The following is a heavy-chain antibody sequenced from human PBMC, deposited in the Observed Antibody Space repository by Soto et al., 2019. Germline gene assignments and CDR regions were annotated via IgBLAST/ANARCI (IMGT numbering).Heavy chain of an antibody. D-gene: IGHD3-16*01. V-gene: IGHV1-69*13. Sequence: ASVKVSCKASGGTFSSYAISWDRQDPGQGIEWMGGIIPIFGTANYAQKFQGRVTITADESTSTAYMELRSLRSDDTAVYYCARDQGIFPGMIPFGGVYPFDYWGQGTLVTVS. J-gene: IGHJ4*02. CDR3: ARDQGIFPGMIPFGGVYPFDY. CDR1: GGTFSSYA. CDR2: IIPIFGTA.